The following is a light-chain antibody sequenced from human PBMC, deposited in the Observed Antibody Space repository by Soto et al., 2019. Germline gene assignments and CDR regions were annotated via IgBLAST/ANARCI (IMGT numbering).Light chain of an antibody. CDR1: HSINSL. CDR2: DTS. V-gene: IGKV1-5*01. CDR3: QEYNTFSYT. J-gene: IGKJ2*01. Sequence: DIQMTQSPPTLSASVGDRVTITCRASHSINSLLAWYQQKPGRAPKLLIYDTSNLESGVPSRFSGSGSGTDFTLTISSLQPDDFATYYCQEYNTFSYTFGQGTRLEIK.